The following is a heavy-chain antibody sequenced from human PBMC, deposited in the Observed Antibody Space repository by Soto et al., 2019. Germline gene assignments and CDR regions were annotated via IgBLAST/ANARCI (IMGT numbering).Heavy chain of an antibody. CDR1: GFVFSNYG. V-gene: IGHV3-33*01. J-gene: IGHJ6*02. CDR2: IWSDGSNK. D-gene: IGHD6-13*01. Sequence: QVQLVESGGGVVQPGKSLRLSCAAPGFVFSNYGMHWVRQAPGKGLEWVAVIWSDGSNKYYGDSVKGRFTISRDNSKNTLYLLMNSLGAEDTAVYYCARGSAVGYYYGMDVWGQGTTVTVSS. CDR3: ARGSAVGYYYGMDV.